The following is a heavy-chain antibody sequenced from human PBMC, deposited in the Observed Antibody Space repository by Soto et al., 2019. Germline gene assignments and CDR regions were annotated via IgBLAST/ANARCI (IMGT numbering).Heavy chain of an antibody. CDR2: IKQDGSEK. D-gene: IGHD3-16*01. Sequence: ESGGGLVQPGGSLRLSCAASGFTFSSYWMSWVRQAPGKGLEWVANIKQDGSEKYYVDSVKGRFTISRDNAKNSLYLQMNSLRAEDTAVYYCARVGPKATFDGGYWGQGTLVTVSS. CDR3: ARVGPKATFDGGY. CDR1: GFTFSSYW. J-gene: IGHJ4*02. V-gene: IGHV3-7*01.